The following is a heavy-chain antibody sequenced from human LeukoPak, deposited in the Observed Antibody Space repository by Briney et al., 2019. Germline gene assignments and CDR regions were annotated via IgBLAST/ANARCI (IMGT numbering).Heavy chain of an antibody. CDR2: IIPGLGII. Sequence: GASVKVSCKASGGTFSNYTITWVRQAPGQGLEWMGRIIPGLGIINYAQKFQGRVTVTADKSTSTAYMELSNLRADDTAVYYCARALSDTSGYELAYWGQGTLVTVSS. CDR3: ARALSDTSGYELAY. D-gene: IGHD3-22*01. CDR1: GGTFSNYT. J-gene: IGHJ4*02. V-gene: IGHV1-69*02.